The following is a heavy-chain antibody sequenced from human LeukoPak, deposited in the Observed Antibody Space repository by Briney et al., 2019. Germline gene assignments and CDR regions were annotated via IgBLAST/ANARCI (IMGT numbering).Heavy chain of an antibody. J-gene: IGHJ6*04. V-gene: IGHV3-48*04. Sequence: GGTLRLSCAVSGFNLRNYGLTWVRQAPGKGLEWVSYISSSGSTIYYADSVKGRFTISRDNAKNSLYLQMNSLRAEDTAVYYCAELGITMIGGVWGKGTTVTISS. CDR2: ISSSGSTI. D-gene: IGHD3-10*02. CDR3: AELGITMIGGV. CDR1: GFNLRNYG.